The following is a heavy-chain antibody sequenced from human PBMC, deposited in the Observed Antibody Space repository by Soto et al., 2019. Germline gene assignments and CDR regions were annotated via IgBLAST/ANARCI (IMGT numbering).Heavy chain of an antibody. CDR1: GGSISSYY. J-gene: IGHJ6*02. CDR2: IYTSGST. Sequence: SETLSLTCTVSGGSISSYYWSWIRQPAGKGLEWIGRIYTSGSTNYNPSLKSRVTMSVDTSKNQFSLKLSSVTAADTAVYYCARDQLELRATYYYYYYGMDVWGQGTTVT. D-gene: IGHD1-7*01. V-gene: IGHV4-4*07. CDR3: ARDQLELRATYYYYYYGMDV.